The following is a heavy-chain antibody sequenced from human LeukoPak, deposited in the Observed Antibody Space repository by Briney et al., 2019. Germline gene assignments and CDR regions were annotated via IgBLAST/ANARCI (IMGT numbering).Heavy chain of an antibody. Sequence: PGGSLRLSCAASGFTFTSYTMNWVRQAPGKGLEWVSHIGTGTSTVGYADSIKGRFTISRDNAKNSVDLQTSSLRVDDSAVYYCVRDKDWGFDSWGQGTLVTVSS. D-gene: IGHD7-27*01. V-gene: IGHV3-48*01. CDR3: VRDKDWGFDS. CDR1: GFTFTSYT. CDR2: IGTGTSTV. J-gene: IGHJ4*02.